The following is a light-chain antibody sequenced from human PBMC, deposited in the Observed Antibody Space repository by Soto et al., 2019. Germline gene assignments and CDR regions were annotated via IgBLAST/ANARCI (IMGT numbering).Light chain of an antibody. Sequence: DIQITQSPSSLSASVGDRVIITCQASKNLNYYLNWYQQKPRNVTKVLIYDASSLETEFPSRLRGSVYGTLLTLTDSSLPPEDFATSFCQQQDSLPLTFVGGTKGEIK. V-gene: IGKV1-33*01. CDR2: DAS. J-gene: IGKJ4*01. CDR1: KNLNYY. CDR3: QQQDSLPLT.